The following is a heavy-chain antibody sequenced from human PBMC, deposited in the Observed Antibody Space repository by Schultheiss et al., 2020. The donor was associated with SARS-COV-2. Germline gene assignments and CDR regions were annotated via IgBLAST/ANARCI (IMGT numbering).Heavy chain of an antibody. Sequence: GGSLRLSCAASGFTFDDYAMHWVRQAPGKGLEWVSGISWNSGNIGYADSVKGRFTISRDNAENSLYLQMNSLRAEDTAVYYCARVALAYCGGDCYSDWGQGTLVTVSS. V-gene: IGHV3-9*01. CDR1: GFTFDDYA. CDR2: ISWNSGNI. D-gene: IGHD2-21*02. CDR3: ARVALAYCGGDCYSD. J-gene: IGHJ4*02.